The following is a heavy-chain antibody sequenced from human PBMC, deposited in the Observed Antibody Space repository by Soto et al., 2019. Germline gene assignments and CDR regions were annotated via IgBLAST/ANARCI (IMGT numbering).Heavy chain of an antibody. D-gene: IGHD5-12*01. CDR2: ISYDGRNK. CDR3: AKDTATAITSYYFYGMDV. CDR1: GFIFSTYG. Sequence: QMQLVESGGGVVQPGRSLRVSCEASGFIFSTYGMHWVRQAPGKGLEWVAVISYDGRNKYYADSVRGRFTISRDNSKNTLHLQMNSLRGEDTAVYYCAKDTATAITSYYFYGMDVWAQGTTVTVSS. J-gene: IGHJ6*02. V-gene: IGHV3-30*18.